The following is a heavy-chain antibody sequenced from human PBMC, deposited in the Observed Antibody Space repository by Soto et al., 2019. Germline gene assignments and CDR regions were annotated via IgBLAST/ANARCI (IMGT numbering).Heavy chain of an antibody. CDR2: ISSSGNII. J-gene: IGHJ4*02. Sequence: GGSLRLSCAASGFTFSDYYMSWVRQAPGKGLEWVSYISSSGNIIYYADSVKGRFTISRDNAKNSLYLQMNSLRAEDTAVYYCARFSNYYYGSGYFQYYFSAQRSLVPVS. CDR3: ARFSNYYYGSGYFQYYF. D-gene: IGHD3-22*01. V-gene: IGHV3-11*01. CDR1: GFTFSDYY.